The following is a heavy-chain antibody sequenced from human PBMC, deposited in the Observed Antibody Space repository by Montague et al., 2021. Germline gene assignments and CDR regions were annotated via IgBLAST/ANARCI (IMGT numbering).Heavy chain of an antibody. CDR3: ARSPTQWLVFGY. V-gene: IGHV4-59*01. CDR1: GDSISSYY. Sequence: SETLSLTCTVSGDSISSYYWSWIREPPRTGLEWIGYFYYSEGTNYNPYLKSRVTMSLDTYKNQFSLTLSSVTAAVTAIYICARSPTQWLVFGYWGQGTLVTVSS. CDR2: FYYSEGT. D-gene: IGHD6-19*01. J-gene: IGHJ4*02.